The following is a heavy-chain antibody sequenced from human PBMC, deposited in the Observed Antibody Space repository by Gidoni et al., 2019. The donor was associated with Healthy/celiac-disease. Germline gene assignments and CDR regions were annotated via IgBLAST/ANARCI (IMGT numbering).Heavy chain of an antibody. J-gene: IGHJ6*02. CDR2: INHSGST. CDR3: ARQEYSYGYEDYYYGMDV. D-gene: IGHD5-18*01. V-gene: IGHV4-34*01. Sequence: QVQLQQWGAGLLKPSETLSLTCAVYGGSFSGYYWSWIRQPPGKGLEWFGEINHSGSTNYNPSLKSRVTISVDTSKNQFSLKLSSVTAADTAVYYCARQEYSYGYEDYYYGMDVWGQGTTVTVSS. CDR1: GGSFSGYY.